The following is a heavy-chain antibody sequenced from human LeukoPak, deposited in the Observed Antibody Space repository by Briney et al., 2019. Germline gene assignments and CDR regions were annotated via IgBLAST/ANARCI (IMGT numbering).Heavy chain of an antibody. V-gene: IGHV1-8*01. CDR3: ARVPSYCYDSSGYYDY. J-gene: IGHJ4*02. CDR1: GYTFTSYD. CDR2: MNPNSGNT. D-gene: IGHD3-22*01. Sequence: ASVKVSCKASGYTFTSYDINWVRQATGQGLEWMGWMNPNSGNTGYAQKFQGRVTMTRNTSISTAYMELSSLRSEDTAVYYCARVPSYCYDSSGYYDYWGQGTLVTVSS.